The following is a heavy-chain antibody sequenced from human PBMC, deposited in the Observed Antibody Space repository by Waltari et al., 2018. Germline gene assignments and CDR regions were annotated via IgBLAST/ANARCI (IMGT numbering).Heavy chain of an antibody. J-gene: IGHJ4*02. Sequence: QVQLVESGGGVVQPGRSLRLSCAASGFTFSSYGMHWVRQAPDKGVVWGAIIWYDGSKKYYADSVKGRFTISKDNSNNTLYLQMNSRRAEDTAVYYCARTGNGHSSGWYSGDYWGQGTLVTVSS. CDR3: ARTGNGHSSGWYSGDY. CDR2: IWYDGSKK. CDR1: GFTFSSYG. V-gene: IGHV3-33*01. D-gene: IGHD6-19*01.